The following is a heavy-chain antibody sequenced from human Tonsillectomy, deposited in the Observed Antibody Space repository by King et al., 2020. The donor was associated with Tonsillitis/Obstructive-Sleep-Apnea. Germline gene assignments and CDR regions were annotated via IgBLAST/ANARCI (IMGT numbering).Heavy chain of an antibody. CDR2: IDPSDSYT. V-gene: IGHV5-10-1*03. D-gene: IGHD4-11*01. CDR1: GYSFTTYW. Sequence: VQLVESGAEVRKPGESLRISCKGSGYSFTTYWISWVRQMPGKGLEWMGTIDPSDSYTNYSPSFQGHVTISANKSISTAYLQWSSLKASDIAMYYCARTGTVNRGGDGMDVWGQGTTGSVTS. J-gene: IGHJ6*02. CDR3: ARTGTVNRGGDGMDV.